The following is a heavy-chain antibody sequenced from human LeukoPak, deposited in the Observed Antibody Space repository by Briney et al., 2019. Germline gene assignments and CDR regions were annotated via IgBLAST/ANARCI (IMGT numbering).Heavy chain of an antibody. D-gene: IGHD7-27*01. J-gene: IGHJ3*02. CDR1: GYTLTELS. CDR2: FDPEDGEK. CDR3: ATASLGYYAFDI. Sequence: GASVKVSCKVSGYTLTELSMHWVRQAPGKGLEWMGGFDPEDGEKIYAQKFQGSVTKTEDTSTDTAYMEQSILRSEDTAVYYCATASLGYYAFDIWGQGTMVTVSS. V-gene: IGHV1-24*01.